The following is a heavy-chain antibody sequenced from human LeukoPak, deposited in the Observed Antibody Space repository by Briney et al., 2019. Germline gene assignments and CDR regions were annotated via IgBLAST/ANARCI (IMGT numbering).Heavy chain of an antibody. CDR3: ARESGYGDYSTFSADY. CDR2: INPNSGGT. D-gene: IGHD4-17*01. V-gene: IGHV1-2*02. Sequence: ASVKVSCKASGYTFTSYYMHWVRQAPGQGLEWMGWINPNSGGTNYAQKFQGRVTMTRDTSISTAYMELSRLRSDDTAVYYCARESGYGDYSTFSADYWGQGTLVTVSS. J-gene: IGHJ4*02. CDR1: GYTFTSYY.